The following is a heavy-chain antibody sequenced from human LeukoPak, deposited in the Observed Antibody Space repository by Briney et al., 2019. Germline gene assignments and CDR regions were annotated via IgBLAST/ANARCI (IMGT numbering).Heavy chain of an antibody. V-gene: IGHV4-39*01. J-gene: IGHJ2*01. D-gene: IGHD4-17*01. CDR1: GGSISSSSYY. Sequence: PSETLSLTCTVSGGSISSSSYYWGWIRQPPGKGLEWIGSIYYSGSTYYNPSLKSRVTISVDTSKNQFSLKLSSVTAADTAVYYCAGHGGDYGDYVPPGYFDLWGRGTLVTVSS. CDR3: AGHGGDYGDYVPPGYFDL. CDR2: IYYSGST.